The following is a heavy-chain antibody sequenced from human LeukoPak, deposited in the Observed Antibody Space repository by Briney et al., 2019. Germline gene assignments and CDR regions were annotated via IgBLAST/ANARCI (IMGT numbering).Heavy chain of an antibody. CDR2: INAGNGNT. CDR3: AREDLDY. J-gene: IGHJ4*02. CDR1: GYTFTSYA. Sequence: ASVKVSCKASGYTFTSYAMHWVRQAPGQRLEWMGWINAGNGNTKYSQKLQGRVTMTTDTSTSTAYMELRSLRSDDTAVYYCAREDLDYWGQGTLVTVSS. V-gene: IGHV1-3*01.